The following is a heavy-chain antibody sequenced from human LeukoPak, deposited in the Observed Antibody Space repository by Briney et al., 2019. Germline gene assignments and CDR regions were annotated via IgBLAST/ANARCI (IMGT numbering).Heavy chain of an antibody. CDR3: ARGVRIAVADPHLDY. J-gene: IGHJ4*02. D-gene: IGHD6-19*01. V-gene: IGHV4-34*01. CDR2: INHSGST. CDR1: GGSFSGYH. Sequence: SETLSLTCGVYGGSFSGYHWNWIRQPPGEGLEWIGEINHSGSTNYNPSLKSRVTISVDTSKKQFSLRLSSVTAADTAVYFCARGVRIAVADPHLDYWGQGTLATVSS.